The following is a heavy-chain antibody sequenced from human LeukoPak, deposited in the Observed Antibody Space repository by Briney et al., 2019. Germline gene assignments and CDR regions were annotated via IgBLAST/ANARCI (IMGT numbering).Heavy chain of an antibody. Sequence: PGGSLRLSCAASGFTFDDYAMHWVRQAPGKGLEWVSGISWNSGSIGYADSVKGRFTISRDNAKNSLYLQMNSLRAEDTALYYCAKAASSSGGYYNGFDYWGQGTLVTVSS. CDR1: GFTFDDYA. V-gene: IGHV3-9*01. CDR2: ISWNSGSI. CDR3: AKAASSSGGYYNGFDY. J-gene: IGHJ4*02. D-gene: IGHD3-10*01.